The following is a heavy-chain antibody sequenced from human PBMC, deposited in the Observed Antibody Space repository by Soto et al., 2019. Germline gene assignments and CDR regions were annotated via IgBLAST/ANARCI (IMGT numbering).Heavy chain of an antibody. D-gene: IGHD3-22*01. CDR1: GFTFSNAW. Sequence: PGGSLRLSCAASGFTFSNAWINWVRQAPGKGLEWVGRIKSKTDGGTTDYAEPVKGRFAISRDDSNNMVYLQMNSLRAEDTAVYYCARDSSGSSHPLDYWGQGTLVTVSS. V-gene: IGHV3-15*07. CDR2: IKSKTDGGTT. CDR3: ARDSSGSSHPLDY. J-gene: IGHJ4*02.